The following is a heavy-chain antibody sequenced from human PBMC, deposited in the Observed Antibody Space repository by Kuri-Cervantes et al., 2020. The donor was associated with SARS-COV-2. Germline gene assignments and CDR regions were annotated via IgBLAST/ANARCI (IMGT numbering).Heavy chain of an antibody. J-gene: IGHJ4*02. Sequence: GGSLRLSCAASGFTFSSYWMSWVRQAPGKGLEWVANIKQDGSEKYYVDSVKGRFTISRDNAKNSLYLQMNSLRAEDTAVYYCARVQDYHSNSQFDYWGQGTLVTVSS. CDR1: GFTFSSYW. CDR2: IKQDGSEK. V-gene: IGHV3-7*05. CDR3: ARVQDYHSNSQFDY. D-gene: IGHD4-11*01.